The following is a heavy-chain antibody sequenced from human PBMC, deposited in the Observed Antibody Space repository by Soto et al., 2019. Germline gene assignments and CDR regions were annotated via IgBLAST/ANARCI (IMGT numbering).Heavy chain of an antibody. J-gene: IGHJ4*02. V-gene: IGHV4-59*01. Sequence: QVQLQESGPGLVKPSETLSLTCTVSGGSISSYYWSWIRQPPGKGLEWIGYIYYSGSTNYNPSLTGRVTLSVATSKSQCSRTLSSATAADTAVYYCARGRIPLWYPFDYWGQGTLVTVSS. CDR3: ARGRIPLWYPFDY. CDR2: IYYSGST. D-gene: IGHD5-18*01. CDR1: GGSISSYY.